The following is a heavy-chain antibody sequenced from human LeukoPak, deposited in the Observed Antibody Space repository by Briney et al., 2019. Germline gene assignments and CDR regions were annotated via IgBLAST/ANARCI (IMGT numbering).Heavy chain of an antibody. CDR1: GDSISSGSHY. CDR2: VYSSGDT. Sequence: SETLSLTCTVSGDSISSGSHYWSCIRQPAGRGLECIGRVYSSGDTYYNPSLESRVTISVDTSKHQFSLQLSSVTAADTAVYYCARKLPFDSLYPFDIWGQGTMVTVSS. V-gene: IGHV4-61*02. CDR3: ARKLPFDSLYPFDI. D-gene: IGHD4-23*01. J-gene: IGHJ3*02.